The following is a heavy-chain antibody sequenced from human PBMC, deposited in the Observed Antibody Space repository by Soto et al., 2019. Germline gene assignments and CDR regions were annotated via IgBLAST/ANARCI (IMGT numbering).Heavy chain of an antibody. D-gene: IGHD6-19*01. Sequence: GGSLRLSCAASGFTFSSYAMSWVRQAPGKGLEWVSAISGSGGSTYYADSVKGRFTISRDNSKNTLYLQMNSLRAEDTAVYYCARGSSSGWSNFDYWGQGTLVTVPS. CDR2: ISGSGGST. CDR3: ARGSSSGWSNFDY. CDR1: GFTFSSYA. J-gene: IGHJ4*02. V-gene: IGHV3-23*01.